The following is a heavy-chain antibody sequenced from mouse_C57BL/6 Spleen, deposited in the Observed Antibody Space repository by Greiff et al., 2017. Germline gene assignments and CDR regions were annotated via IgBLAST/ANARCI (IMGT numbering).Heavy chain of an antibody. CDR3: TRVDYYGSSPAWFAY. CDR2: ISSGGDYI. V-gene: IGHV5-9-1*02. J-gene: IGHJ3*01. D-gene: IGHD1-1*01. CDR1: GFTFSSYA. Sequence: EVHLVESGEGLVKPGGSLKLSCAASGFTFSSYAMSWVRQTPEKRLEWVAYISSGGDYIYYADTVKGRFTISRDNARNTLYLQMSSLKSEDTAMYYCTRVDYYGSSPAWFAYWGQGTLVTVSA.